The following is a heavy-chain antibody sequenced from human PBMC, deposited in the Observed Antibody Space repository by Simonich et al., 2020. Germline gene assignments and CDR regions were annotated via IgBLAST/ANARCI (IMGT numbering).Heavy chain of an antibody. CDR3: ARDPVVPAAIRNAFDI. Sequence: QVQLVQSGAEVKKPGASVKVSCKASGYTFTGSYMHWVRQAPGQGLGWIGWINPNSGGTNYAQNFQGRVTMTRDTSINTAYMELSRLRSDDTAVYYCARDPVVPAAIRNAFDIWGQGTMVTVSS. CDR2: INPNSGGT. D-gene: IGHD2-2*01. V-gene: IGHV1-2*02. J-gene: IGHJ3*02. CDR1: GYTFTGSY.